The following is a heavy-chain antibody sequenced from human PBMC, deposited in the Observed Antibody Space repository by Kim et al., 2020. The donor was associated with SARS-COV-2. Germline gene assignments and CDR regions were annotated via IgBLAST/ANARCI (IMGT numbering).Heavy chain of an antibody. D-gene: IGHD3-16*01. J-gene: IGHJ6*02. V-gene: IGHV3-11*06. CDR3: ARAREIGYGGYYYYGMDV. Sequence: GRLTISRDNAKNSLYLQMNGLRAEDTAVYYCARAREIGYGGYYYYGMDVWGQGTTVTVSS.